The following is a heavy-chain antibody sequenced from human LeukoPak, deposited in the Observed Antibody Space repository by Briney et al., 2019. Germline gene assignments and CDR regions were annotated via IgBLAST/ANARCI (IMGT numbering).Heavy chain of an antibody. V-gene: IGHV4-39*07. CDR2: INHSGST. CDR1: GGSISSGSYY. D-gene: IGHD3-10*01. J-gene: IGHJ4*02. CDR3: ARARITMVRGVMSPLDY. Sequence: SQTLSLTCTVSGGSISSGSYYWSWIRQPPGKGLEWIGEINHSGSTNYNPSLKGRVTISVDTSKNQFSLKLSSVTAADTAVYYCARARITMVRGVMSPLDYWGQGTLVTVSS.